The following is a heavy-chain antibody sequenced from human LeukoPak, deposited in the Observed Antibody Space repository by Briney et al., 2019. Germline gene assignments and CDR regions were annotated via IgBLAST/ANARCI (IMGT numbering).Heavy chain of an antibody. Sequence: GGSLRLSCAASGFTFSSYGMHWVRQAPGKGLEWVAVIWYDGTHKSYADSVKGRFTISRDNSNSALYLDMNSLRAEDTALYYCAKDWAPHSGSHFDYWGQGTLVTASS. CDR2: IWYDGTHK. CDR1: GFTFSSYG. J-gene: IGHJ4*02. V-gene: IGHV3-33*06. D-gene: IGHD1-26*01. CDR3: AKDWAPHSGSHFDY.